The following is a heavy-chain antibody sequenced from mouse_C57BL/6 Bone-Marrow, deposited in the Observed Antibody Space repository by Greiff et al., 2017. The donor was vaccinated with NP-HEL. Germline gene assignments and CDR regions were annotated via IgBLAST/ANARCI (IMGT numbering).Heavy chain of an antibody. Sequence: QVQLQQSGAELVKPGASVKISCKASGYAFSSYWMNWVKQRPGKGLEWIGQIYPGDGDNNYNGKFKGKATLTAAKSSSTAYMQLSSLTSEDSAFYFCAREDDGYYFSYWYFDVWGTGTTVTVSS. CDR3: AREDDGYYFSYWYFDV. J-gene: IGHJ1*03. V-gene: IGHV1-80*01. D-gene: IGHD2-3*01. CDR1: GYAFSSYW. CDR2: IYPGDGDN.